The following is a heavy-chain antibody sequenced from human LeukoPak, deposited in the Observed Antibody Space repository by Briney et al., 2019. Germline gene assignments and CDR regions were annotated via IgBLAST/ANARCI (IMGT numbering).Heavy chain of an antibody. D-gene: IGHD5-18*01. CDR2: ISSSSSYI. V-gene: IGHV3-11*06. CDR3: ARVGPSGYSYGHEDY. Sequence: KPGGSLRLSCAASGFTFSDYYMSWIRQAPGKGLEWVSSISSSSSYIYYADSVKGRFTISRDNAKNSLYLQMNSLRAEDTAVYYCARVGPSGYSYGHEDYWGQGTLVTVSS. J-gene: IGHJ4*02. CDR1: GFTFSDYY.